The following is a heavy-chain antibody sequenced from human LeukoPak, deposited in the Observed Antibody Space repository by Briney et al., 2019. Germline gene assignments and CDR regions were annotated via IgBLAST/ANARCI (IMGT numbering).Heavy chain of an antibody. CDR3: ARDQYYYDSSGYSFDY. Sequence: ASVKVSCKASGYSFTSHYMHWVRQAPGQGLEWVGLINPRGTSTIYAEKFQGRIIMTRDMSTTTDYMELSSLRSEDTAVYYCARDQYYYDSSGYSFDYWGQGTLVTVSS. D-gene: IGHD3-22*01. J-gene: IGHJ4*02. CDR1: GYSFTSHY. V-gene: IGHV1-46*01. CDR2: INPRGTST.